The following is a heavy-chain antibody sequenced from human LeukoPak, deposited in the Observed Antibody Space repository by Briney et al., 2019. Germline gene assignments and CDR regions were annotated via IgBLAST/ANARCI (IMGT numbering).Heavy chain of an antibody. CDR3: ARHTEFVPAALHNFDY. Sequence: GSLRLSCAASGFIFSSSWMSWVRQPPGKGLEWIGSIYFTGTTYYNPSLRSRVTMSVDTSKNQFTLNLSSVTAADTAVYFCARHTEFVPAALHNFDYWGQGTLVTVSS. J-gene: IGHJ4*02. V-gene: IGHV4-39*01. CDR2: IYFTGTT. D-gene: IGHD2-2*01. CDR1: GFIFSSSW.